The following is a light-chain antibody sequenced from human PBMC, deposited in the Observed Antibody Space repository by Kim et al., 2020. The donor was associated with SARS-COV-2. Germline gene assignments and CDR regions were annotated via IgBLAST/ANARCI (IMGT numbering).Light chain of an antibody. CDR2: HAS. CDR1: QNINTF. J-gene: IGKJ2*01. Sequence: VSPGETATLSCRASQNINTFVGWYQQKPGQAPRLLIYHASTRATDIPARFRGSGSGTEFTLTISSLQSEDVAIYFCQEYNNWPPNTFGQGTRLEI. CDR3: QEYNNWPPNT. V-gene: IGKV3-15*01.